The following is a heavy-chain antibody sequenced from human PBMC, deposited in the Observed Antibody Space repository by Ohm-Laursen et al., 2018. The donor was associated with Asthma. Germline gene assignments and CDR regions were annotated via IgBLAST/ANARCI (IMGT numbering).Heavy chain of an antibody. Sequence: TLSLTCVVSGGSISSGGYSWSWIRQPPGKGLEWIGYIYHSGSTYYNPSLKSRVTISVDRSKNQFSLKLSSVTAADTAVYYCARVLDDSSGYGFDFWGQGTLVTVPS. J-gene: IGHJ4*02. CDR2: IYHSGST. CDR3: ARVLDDSSGYGFDF. CDR1: GGSISSGGYS. V-gene: IGHV4-30-2*01. D-gene: IGHD3-22*01.